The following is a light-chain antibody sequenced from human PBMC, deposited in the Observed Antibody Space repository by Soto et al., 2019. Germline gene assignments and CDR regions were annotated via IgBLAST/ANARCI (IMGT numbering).Light chain of an antibody. V-gene: IGKV3-20*01. Sequence: DIVLTQSPCTLSLSLGERATISCRASQSVSNNYLAWYQQQPGQAPSLLIYGASNRATGIPDRFISSGSGTNFTLTISRLEPEDFAVYYCQQYCISGTFGQGTKVDIK. CDR3: QQYCISGT. CDR1: QSVSNNY. CDR2: GAS. J-gene: IGKJ1*01.